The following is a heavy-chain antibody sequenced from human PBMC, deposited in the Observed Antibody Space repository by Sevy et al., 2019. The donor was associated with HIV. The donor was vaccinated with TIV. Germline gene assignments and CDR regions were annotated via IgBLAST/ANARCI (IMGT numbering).Heavy chain of an antibody. Sequence: GGSLRLSCAVSGFTLTNEFFSWVRQAPGKGLEWVAVVYSGGATYYADSVKGRFTISRDKSKSTLYLQMKRLRAEDTAVYYWARVGYCRGGTCFSGFYYAMDVWGQGTTVTVSS. CDR2: VYSGGAT. D-gene: IGHD2-15*01. CDR3: ARVGYCRGGTCFSGFYYAMDV. J-gene: IGHJ6*02. CDR1: GFTLTNEF. V-gene: IGHV3-53*01.